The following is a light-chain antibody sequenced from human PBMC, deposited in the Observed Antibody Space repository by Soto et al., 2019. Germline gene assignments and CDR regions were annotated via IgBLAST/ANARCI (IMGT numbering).Light chain of an antibody. Sequence: QSVLTQPPSASGTPGQRVTISCSGSSSDIGSNYVYWYQQLPGTAPKLLIHRNNQRPSGVPDRFSGSKSGTSGSLAISGLRSEDEADYYCAAWDDSLSGLIFGGGTKLTGL. V-gene: IGLV1-47*01. CDR3: AAWDDSLSGLI. CDR1: SSDIGSNY. CDR2: RNN. J-gene: IGLJ2*01.